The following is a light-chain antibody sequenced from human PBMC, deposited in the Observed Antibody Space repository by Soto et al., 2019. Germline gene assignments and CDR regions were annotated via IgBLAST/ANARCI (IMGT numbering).Light chain of an antibody. CDR3: CSYAGSSTLV. CDR1: SSDVGSYNL. J-gene: IGLJ2*01. Sequence: QSVLTQPASVSGSPGQSITISCTGTSSDVGSYNLVSWYQQHPGKAPKLMIYEVSKRPSGVSNRFSGSKSGNTASLTISALQAEDETDYYCCSYAGSSTLVFGGGTQLTVL. V-gene: IGLV2-23*02. CDR2: EVS.